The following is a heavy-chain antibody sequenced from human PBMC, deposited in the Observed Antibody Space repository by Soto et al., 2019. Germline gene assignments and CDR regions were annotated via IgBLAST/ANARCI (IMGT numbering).Heavy chain of an antibody. V-gene: IGHV1-69*13. J-gene: IGHJ4*02. CDR1: GGTFSSYA. CDR2: IIPIFCTA. CDR3: ARGLNYYDSSGYYLDYFDY. Sequence: SVKVSCKASGGTFSSYAISWVRQAPGQGLEWMGGIIPIFCTANYAQKFQGRVTITADESTSTAYMELSSLRSEDTAVYYCARGLNYYDSSGYYLDYFDYWGQGTLVTVSS. D-gene: IGHD3-22*01.